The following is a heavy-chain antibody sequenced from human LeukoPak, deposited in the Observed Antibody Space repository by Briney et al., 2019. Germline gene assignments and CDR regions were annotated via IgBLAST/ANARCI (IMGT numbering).Heavy chain of an antibody. Sequence: GGSLRLSCAASGFTFSSYAMSWVRQAPGKGLEWVSAISGSGGSTYYADSVRGRFTISRDNSKNTLYLQMNSLRAEDTAVYYCIIDDAGLAPEYWGQGTLVTVSS. V-gene: IGHV3-23*01. J-gene: IGHJ4*02. CDR1: GFTFSSYA. CDR2: ISGSGGST. D-gene: IGHD5-24*01. CDR3: IIDDAGLAPEY.